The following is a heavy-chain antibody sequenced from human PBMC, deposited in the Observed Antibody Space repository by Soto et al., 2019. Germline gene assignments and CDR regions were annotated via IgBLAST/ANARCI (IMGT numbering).Heavy chain of an antibody. V-gene: IGHV3-23*01. D-gene: IGHD3-9*01. J-gene: IGHJ4*02. CDR1: GFTFSSYA. Sequence: GGSLRLSCAASGFTFSSYAMSWVRQAPGKGLEWVSAISGSGGSTYYADSVKGRFTISRDNSKNTLYLQMNSLRAEDTAVCYCAKEGYFDWLPTNFDYWGQGTLVTVSS. CDR3: AKEGYFDWLPTNFDY. CDR2: ISGSGGST.